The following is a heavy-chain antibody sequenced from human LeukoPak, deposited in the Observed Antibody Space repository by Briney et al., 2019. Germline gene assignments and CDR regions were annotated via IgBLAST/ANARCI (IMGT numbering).Heavy chain of an antibody. CDR2: ISYDGSNK. V-gene: IGHV3-30*04. CDR1: GFTFSSYA. J-gene: IGHJ4*02. Sequence: GGSLRLSCAASGFTFSSYAMHWVRQAPGKGLEWVAVISYDGSNKYYADSVKGRFTISRDNSKNTLYLQMNSLRAEDTAVYYCARVTYDSSGYPNFDYWGQGTLVTVSS. D-gene: IGHD3-22*01. CDR3: ARVTYDSSGYPNFDY.